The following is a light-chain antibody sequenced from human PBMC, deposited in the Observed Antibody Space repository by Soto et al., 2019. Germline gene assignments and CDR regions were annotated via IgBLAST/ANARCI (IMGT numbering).Light chain of an antibody. Sequence: EIVLTQSPATLSFSPGERGTLSCRASQSVGSSLAWYQQKLGQAPRXLIYAASDRATGIPGRFSGSGSGTDFTIIISSLEPEDCAFYYCQQGNTWPWTFGQGTKVDIK. CDR2: AAS. CDR1: QSVGSS. V-gene: IGKV3-11*01. CDR3: QQGNTWPWT. J-gene: IGKJ1*01.